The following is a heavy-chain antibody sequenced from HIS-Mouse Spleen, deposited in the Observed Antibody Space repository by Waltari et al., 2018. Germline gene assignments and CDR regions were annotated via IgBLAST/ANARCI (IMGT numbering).Heavy chain of an antibody. CDR1: GGSFSGYY. D-gene: IGHD3-22*01. CDR3: ARGDDSSGYYPYYFDY. V-gene: IGHV4-34*01. Sequence: QVQLQQWGAGLLKPSETLSLTCAVYGGSFSGYYWSWIRQPPGKGLEWIGEINHSGSTNYNPSLKSRVTISVDTSKNQFSLKLSSVTAADTAVYYCARGDDSSGYYPYYFDYWGQGTLVTVSS. J-gene: IGHJ4*02. CDR2: INHSGST.